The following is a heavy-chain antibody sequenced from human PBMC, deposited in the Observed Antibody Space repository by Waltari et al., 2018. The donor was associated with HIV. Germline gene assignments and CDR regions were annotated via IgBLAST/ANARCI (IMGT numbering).Heavy chain of an antibody. Sequence: QVQLQESGPGLVKPSETLSLTCTVSGGSISSYYWSWIRQPPGKGLEWIGYNYYSGSTNDNPPRKSRVTISVDTSKIQFSLKLSSVTAADTAVYYCARIMTTVVPGEYYYGMDVWGQGTTVTVSS. CDR1: GGSISSYY. V-gene: IGHV4-59*01. J-gene: IGHJ6*02. CDR2: NYYSGST. CDR3: ARIMTTVVPGEYYYGMDV. D-gene: IGHD4-17*01.